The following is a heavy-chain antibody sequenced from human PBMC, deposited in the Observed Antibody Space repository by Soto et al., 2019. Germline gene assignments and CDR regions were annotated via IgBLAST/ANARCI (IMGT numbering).Heavy chain of an antibody. CDR1: GYTFTSYG. D-gene: IGHD3-22*01. CDR3: ARAIDSNGHQAGL. CDR2: INTYDGNT. V-gene: IGHV1-18*01. Sequence: GASVKVSCKSSGYTFTSYGISWVRQAPGQGLEWMGWINTYDGNTKYAQKLQGRVSMTTDTSTSTAYMELRSLRSDDTAVYYCARAIDSNGHQAGLWGQGTLVTVFS. J-gene: IGHJ4*02.